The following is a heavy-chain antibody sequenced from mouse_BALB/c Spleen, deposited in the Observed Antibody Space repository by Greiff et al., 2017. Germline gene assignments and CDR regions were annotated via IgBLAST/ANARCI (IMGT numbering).Heavy chain of an antibody. CDR3: AQAQPHYFDS. CDR2: ISNLAYSI. CDR1: GFTFSDYG. Sequence: EVKLVESGGGLVQPGGSRKLSCAASGFTFSDYGMAWVRQAPGKGPEWVAFISNLAYSIYYADTVTGRFTLSRENAKNTLYLDMSTLRSVATALYSSAQAQPHYFDSWGAGTPLPLSS. V-gene: IGHV5-15*02. J-gene: IGHJ2*01. D-gene: IGHD3-2*02.